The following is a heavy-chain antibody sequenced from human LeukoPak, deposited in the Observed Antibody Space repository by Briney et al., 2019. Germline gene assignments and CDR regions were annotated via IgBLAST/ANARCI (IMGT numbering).Heavy chain of an antibody. Sequence: SETLSLTCAVYGGSFSGYYWSWIRQPPGKGLEWIGEINHSGSTNYNPSLKSRVTISVDTSKNQFSLKLSSVTAADTAVYYRARGFLISSSWYSGYNWFDPWGQGTLVTVSS. CDR3: ARGFLISSSWYSGYNWFDP. CDR1: GGSFSGYY. V-gene: IGHV4-34*01. D-gene: IGHD6-13*01. CDR2: INHSGST. J-gene: IGHJ5*02.